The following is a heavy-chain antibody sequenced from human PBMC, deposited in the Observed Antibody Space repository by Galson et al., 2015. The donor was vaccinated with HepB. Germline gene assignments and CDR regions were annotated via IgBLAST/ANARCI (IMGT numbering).Heavy chain of an antibody. D-gene: IGHD4/OR15-4a*01. V-gene: IGHV3-30-3*01. Sequence: SLRLSCAASGFTFSSYAMHWVRQAPGKGLEWVAVISYDGSNKYYADSVKGRFTISRDSSKNTLYLQMNSLRAEDTAVYYCARDEVLGDYYYYYYMDVWGKGTTVTVSS. CDR3: ARDEVLGDYYYYYYMDV. J-gene: IGHJ6*03. CDR1: GFTFSSYA. CDR2: ISYDGSNK.